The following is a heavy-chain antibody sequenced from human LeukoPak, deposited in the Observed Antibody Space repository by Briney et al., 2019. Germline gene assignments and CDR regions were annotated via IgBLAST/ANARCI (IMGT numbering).Heavy chain of an antibody. Sequence: HPGRSLSPSCAVSGFTLSRYDMHCVRQPSGKGLEWVAVISYDGRNKYYADSVKGRFPIPRDNPKNRLHVQMNSARAGATAVFYCAKGYRMVVTASLFCGWGKGTLVTVS. V-gene: IGHV3-30*18. D-gene: IGHD2-15*01. J-gene: IGHJ4*02. CDR2: ISYDGRNK. CDR1: GFTLSRYD. CDR3: AKGYRMVVTASLFCG.